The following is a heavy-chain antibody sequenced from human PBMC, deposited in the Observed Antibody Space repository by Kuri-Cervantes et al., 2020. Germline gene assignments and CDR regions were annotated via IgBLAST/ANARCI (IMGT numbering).Heavy chain of an antibody. CDR2: IKQDGSEK. CDR1: GFTFSSYW. V-gene: IGHV3-7*01. J-gene: IGHJ4*02. Sequence: GESLKISCAASGFTFSSYWMSWVRQAPGKGLEWVANIKQDGSEKYYVDSVKGRFTISRDNSKNSLYLHMNSLRVDDTAVYFCVREASADRGQGTLVTVSS. CDR3: VREASAD.